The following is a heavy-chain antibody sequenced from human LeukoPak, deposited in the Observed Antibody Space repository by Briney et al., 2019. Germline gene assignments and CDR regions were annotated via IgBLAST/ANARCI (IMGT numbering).Heavy chain of an antibody. Sequence: GGSLRLTRPCSGFIYHDDIMHWLRQGRGKGPEWVSGISWNSGAIGYADSVKGRFTISRDNAKESLYLQMNSLRSEDTALYYCAKDPYMDVWGKGTTVTVSS. CDR3: AKDPYMDV. CDR1: GFIYHDDI. J-gene: IGHJ6*03. V-gene: IGHV3-9*01. CDR2: ISWNSGAI.